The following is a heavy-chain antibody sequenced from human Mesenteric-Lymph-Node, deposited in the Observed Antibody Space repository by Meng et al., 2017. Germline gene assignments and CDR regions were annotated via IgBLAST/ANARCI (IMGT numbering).Heavy chain of an antibody. CDR3: ARGDPYYYDSSHYYDS. CDR1: GYTFTSYG. J-gene: IGHJ4*02. D-gene: IGHD3-22*01. V-gene: IGHV1-18*01. CDR2: ISAYNGNT. Sequence: ASVKVSCKASGYTFTSYGISWVRQAPGQGLEWMGWISAYNGNTNYAQKLQGRVTMTTDTSTSTAYMELRSLRSEDTAVYYCARGDPYYYDSSHYYDSWGQGTLVTVSS.